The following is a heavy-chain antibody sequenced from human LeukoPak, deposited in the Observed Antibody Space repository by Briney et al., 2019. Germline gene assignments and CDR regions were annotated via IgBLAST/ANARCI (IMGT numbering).Heavy chain of an antibody. D-gene: IGHD3-3*01. J-gene: IGHJ6*03. CDR2: IYHTGTT. CDR3: TRDDFGIKTDWEDYYYMDV. V-gene: IGHV4-4*08. Sequence: PSETLSLTCTVSGGSISGYYWSWIRQPPGKGLEWIGSIYHTGTTDYNPSLKSRVTISIDTSKNQFSLNLRSVSAADTAVYYCTRDDFGIKTDWEDYYYMDVWGKGTTVTVSS. CDR1: GGSISGYY.